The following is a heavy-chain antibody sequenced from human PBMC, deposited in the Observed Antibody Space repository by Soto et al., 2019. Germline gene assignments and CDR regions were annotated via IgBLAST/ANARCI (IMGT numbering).Heavy chain of an antibody. CDR2: ISSYNGDT. D-gene: IGHD2-21*02. V-gene: IGHV1-18*01. CDR3: TRHVTSDF. Sequence: QVQLVQSGAEVKRPGASVKVSCKTSGYTFTNHDINWVRQAPGQGLEWMGWISSYNGDTVYAQRFQDRVTLTTDTSTTTAFMELRSLRSDDTAGYYCTRHVTSDFWGQGTPVTVSS. J-gene: IGHJ4*02. CDR1: GYTFTNHD.